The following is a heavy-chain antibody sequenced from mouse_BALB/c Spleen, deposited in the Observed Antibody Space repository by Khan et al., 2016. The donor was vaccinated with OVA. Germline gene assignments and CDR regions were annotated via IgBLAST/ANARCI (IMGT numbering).Heavy chain of an antibody. CDR2: IDPFNGGA. CDR1: GYSFSTYY. CDR3: ARHGSTSWFAY. Sequence: IQLVQSGPELMKPGASVKISCKASGYSFSTYYIHWVTRSHGKTLEWIGYIDPFNGGATYNQKFKGKATLTVDKSSSTAYMHLTSVTSEDSAVDYCARHGSTSWFAYWGQGTLVTVSA. V-gene: IGHV1S135*01. J-gene: IGHJ3*01. D-gene: IGHD1-1*01.